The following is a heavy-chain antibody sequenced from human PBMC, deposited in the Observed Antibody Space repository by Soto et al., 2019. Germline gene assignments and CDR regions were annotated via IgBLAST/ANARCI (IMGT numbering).Heavy chain of an antibody. D-gene: IGHD4-17*01. CDR2: IWYDGTQK. J-gene: IGHJ4*02. CDR1: GFTFNTYS. Sequence: GGSLRLSCEASGFTFNTYSMHWVRQPPGKGLEWLAAIWYDGTQKYYADSVKGRFIISRDNSRKTLYLEMNSLRAEDTAVYYCARAGGTTVTGLWHFDSWGQGTLVTVSS. V-gene: IGHV3-33*01. CDR3: ARAGGTTVTGLWHFDS.